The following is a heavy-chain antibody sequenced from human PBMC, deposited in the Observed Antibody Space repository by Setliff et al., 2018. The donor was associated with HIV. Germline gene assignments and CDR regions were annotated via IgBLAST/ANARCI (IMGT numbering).Heavy chain of an antibody. V-gene: IGHV4-39*02. Sequence: PSETLSLTCTVSGGSISTDTYYWAWIRQPPGKGLEWIGSIYHRGNTYYQPSLQGRVSMSIDSSKNHFSLSLRYVTAADTAVYYCARSFSGRYFWSGYYTGPDPKGENAFDIWGQGTMVTVSS. J-gene: IGHJ3*02. D-gene: IGHD3-3*01. CDR1: GGSISTDTYY. CDR3: ARSFSGRYFWSGYYTGPDPKGENAFDI. CDR2: IYHRGNT.